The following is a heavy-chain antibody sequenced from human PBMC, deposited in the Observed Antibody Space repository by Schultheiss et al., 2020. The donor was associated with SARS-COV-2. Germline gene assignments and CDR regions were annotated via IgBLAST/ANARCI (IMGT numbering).Heavy chain of an antibody. CDR2: IYHSGST. J-gene: IGHJ4*02. Sequence: SETLSLTCTVSGGSISSSSYYWGWIRQPPGKGLEWIGSIYHSGSTYYNPSLKSRVTISVDTSKNQFSLKLSSVTAADTAVYYCARDGYSSGWYVVGATQGSHFDYWGQGTLVTVSS. CDR1: GGSISSSSYY. D-gene: IGHD6-19*01. CDR3: ARDGYSSGWYVVGATQGSHFDY. V-gene: IGHV4-39*07.